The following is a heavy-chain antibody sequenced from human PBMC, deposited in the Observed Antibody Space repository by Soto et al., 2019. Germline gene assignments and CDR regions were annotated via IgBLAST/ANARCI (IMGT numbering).Heavy chain of an antibody. Sequence: GGSLRLSCAASGFTFSSDAMGWVRQAPGKGLEWVSAVSASGGGTYYADSVKGRFAISRDNSKNTVYLQMNSLRAEDTAVYYCAKGSHDFWTGYYSAIFFDYWGQGTLVTVSS. J-gene: IGHJ4*02. D-gene: IGHD3-3*01. CDR1: GFTFSSDA. CDR2: VSASGGGT. V-gene: IGHV3-23*01. CDR3: AKGSHDFWTGYYSAIFFDY.